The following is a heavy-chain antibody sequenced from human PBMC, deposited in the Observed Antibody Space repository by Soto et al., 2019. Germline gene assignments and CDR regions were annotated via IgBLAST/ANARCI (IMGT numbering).Heavy chain of an antibody. CDR3: TTGFDF. CDR1: GFTFSRYA. V-gene: IGHV3-15*07. Sequence: GGSLRLSSAASGFTFSRYAMNWVRQAPGKGLEWVSVISGSDGGTTDFAAPVKGRFTILRDDSKNTLYLQLNSLKTEDTAVYYCTTGFDFRGQGTLVTVSS. CDR2: ISGSDGGTT. D-gene: IGHD3-3*01. J-gene: IGHJ4*02.